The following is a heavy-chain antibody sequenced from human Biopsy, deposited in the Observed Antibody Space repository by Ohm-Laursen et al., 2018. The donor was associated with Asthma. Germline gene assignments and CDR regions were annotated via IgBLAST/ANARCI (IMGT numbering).Heavy chain of an antibody. CDR2: IYYSGTT. CDR1: SGSGGYMRSGNYY. CDR3: VRGSSSWHHGPFHYYYGLDV. Sequence: GTLPLTCSLSSGSGGYMRSGNYYWGWIRQPPGKGLEWIGRIYYSGTTYYNPSLESRVTVSADTPKNQFSLKLTSVTAADTAVYYCVRGSSSWHHGPFHYYYGLDVWGQGTTATVSS. V-gene: IGHV4-39*01. D-gene: IGHD6-13*01. J-gene: IGHJ6*02.